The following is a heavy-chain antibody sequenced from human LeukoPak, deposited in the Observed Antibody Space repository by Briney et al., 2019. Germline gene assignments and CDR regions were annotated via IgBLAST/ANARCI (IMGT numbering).Heavy chain of an antibody. D-gene: IGHD6-19*01. V-gene: IGHV4-59*08. Sequence: SETLSLTCTVSGGSISSYYWSWIRQPPGKGLEWIGYIYYSGSTNYNPSLKSRVTISVDTSKNQFSLKLSSVTAADTAVYYCARVEAVAGGIDYWGQGTLVTVSS. CDR1: GGSISSYY. CDR2: IYYSGST. J-gene: IGHJ4*02. CDR3: ARVEAVAGGIDY.